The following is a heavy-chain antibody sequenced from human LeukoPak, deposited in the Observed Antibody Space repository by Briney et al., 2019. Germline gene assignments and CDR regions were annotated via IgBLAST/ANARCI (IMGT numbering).Heavy chain of an antibody. CDR3: ARIQRGYSYGYVDY. J-gene: IGHJ4*02. CDR2: IYYSGST. Sequence: SQTLSLTCTVSGGSISSGDYYWSWIRQPPGKGLEWIGYIYYSGSTYYNPSLKSRVTISVDTSKNQFSLKLSSVTAADTAVYYCARIQRGYSYGYVDYWGQGTLVTVPS. V-gene: IGHV4-30-4*01. CDR1: GGSISSGDYY. D-gene: IGHD5-18*01.